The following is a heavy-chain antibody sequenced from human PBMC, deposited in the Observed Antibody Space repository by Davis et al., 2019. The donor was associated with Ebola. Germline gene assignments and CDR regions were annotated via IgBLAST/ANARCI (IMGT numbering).Heavy chain of an antibody. CDR2: ISGSGGST. CDR3: AKPSLGRSKEHLDVDY. J-gene: IGHJ4*02. Sequence: PGGSLRLSCAASGFTFSSYAMSWVRQAPGKGLEWVSAISGSGGSTYYADSVKGRFTISRDNSKNTLYLQMNSLRAEDTAVYYCAKPSLGRSKEHLDVDYWGQGTLVTVSS. V-gene: IGHV3-23*01. D-gene: IGHD1-26*01. CDR1: GFTFSSYA.